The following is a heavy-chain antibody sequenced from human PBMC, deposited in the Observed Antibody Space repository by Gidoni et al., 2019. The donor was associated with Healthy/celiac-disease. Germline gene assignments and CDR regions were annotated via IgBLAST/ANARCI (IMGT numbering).Heavy chain of an antibody. V-gene: IGHV4-34*01. CDR2: INHSGST. J-gene: IGHJ4*02. CDR3: ARGRWARALES. CDR1: GGSFSGYY. D-gene: IGHD3-3*02. Sequence: QVQLQQWGAGLLKPSETLSLTCAVYGGSFSGYYWSWIRQPPGKGLEWIGEINHSGSTNYNPSLKSRVTISVDTSKNQFSLKLSSVTAADTAVYYCARGRWARALESWGQGTLVTVSS.